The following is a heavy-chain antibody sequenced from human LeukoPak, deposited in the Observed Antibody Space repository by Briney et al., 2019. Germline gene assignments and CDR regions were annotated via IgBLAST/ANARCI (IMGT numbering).Heavy chain of an antibody. CDR1: GFTFSSYA. V-gene: IGHV3-23*01. CDR3: AKFIVAVPAAIDY. CDR2: ISGSGGST. Sequence: PGGSLRLSCAASGFTFSSYAMSWVRQAPGKGLEWVSAISGSGGSTYYADSVKGRLSISRDNSKNTLYLQMNSLRAEDTAVYYCAKFIVAVPAAIDYWGQGTLVTVSS. J-gene: IGHJ4*02. D-gene: IGHD2-2*01.